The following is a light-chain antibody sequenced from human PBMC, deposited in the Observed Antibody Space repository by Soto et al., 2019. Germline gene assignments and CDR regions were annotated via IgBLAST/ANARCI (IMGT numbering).Light chain of an antibody. CDR2: DAS. CDR1: QSVNNN. J-gene: IGKJ1*01. CDR3: HQYNNWPPWT. Sequence: EIVMTQSPVTLSVSPGERATLSCTASQSVNNNVAWYQQKPGHTPRLLIYDASTRATGIPARFSGSGSGTEFTLTISSLQSEDFAVYYCHQYNNWPPWTFGQGTKVEIK. V-gene: IGKV3-15*01.